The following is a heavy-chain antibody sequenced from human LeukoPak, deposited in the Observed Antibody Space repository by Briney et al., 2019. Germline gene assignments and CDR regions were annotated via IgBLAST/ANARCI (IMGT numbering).Heavy chain of an antibody. CDR1: GFTFSNYS. J-gene: IGHJ4*02. Sequence: GGSLRLSCAASGFTFSNYSMNWVRRAPGKGLEWVSYISESGNIIYYADSVKGRFTISRDNARNSLYLQMNSLRAEDTAVYYCARDPFMTTGWGIDYWGQGTLVTVSS. D-gene: IGHD4-17*01. CDR3: ARDPFMTTGWGIDY. V-gene: IGHV3-48*04. CDR2: ISESGNII.